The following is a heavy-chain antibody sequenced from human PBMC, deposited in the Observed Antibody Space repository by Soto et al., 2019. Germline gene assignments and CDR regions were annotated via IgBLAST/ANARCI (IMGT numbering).Heavy chain of an antibody. D-gene: IGHD5-12*01. V-gene: IGHV3-23*01. CDR2: ISATGGSA. Sequence: EVQLLQSGGGLVQPGGSLRLSCVASGFTFSSYAMNWVRQAPGKGPEWVSSISATGGSAYYADSVKGRYTISRDNSKNTLYLQMESLGADDTAVYYCARDRGYSGYDREVFDFWGQGTLVTVSS. CDR1: GFTFSSYA. CDR3: ARDRGYSGYDREVFDF. J-gene: IGHJ4*02.